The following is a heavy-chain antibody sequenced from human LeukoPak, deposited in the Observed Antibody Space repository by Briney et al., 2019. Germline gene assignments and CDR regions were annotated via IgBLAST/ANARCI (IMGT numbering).Heavy chain of an antibody. CDR3: ARDDCSSTSCQGGWFDP. V-gene: IGHV1-46*01. Sequence: ASVKASCKASGYTFTSYYMHWVRQAPGQGLEWMGIINPSGGSTSYAQKFQGRVTMTRDTSTSTVYMELSSLRSEDTAVYYCARDDCSSTSCQGGWFDPWGQGTLVTVSS. D-gene: IGHD2-2*01. CDR1: GYTFTSYY. CDR2: INPSGGST. J-gene: IGHJ5*02.